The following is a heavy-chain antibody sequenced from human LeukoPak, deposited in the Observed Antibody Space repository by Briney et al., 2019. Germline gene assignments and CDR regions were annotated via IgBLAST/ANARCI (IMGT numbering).Heavy chain of an antibody. CDR1: GGTFRSYG. CDR3: ATRGGTGPIYYYYYMDV. Sequence: SVKVSCKASGGTFRSYGISWVRQAPGQGLEWMGGIIPMFETANYAQKFQGRVTITADKFTSTAYMELSSLGSEDTAVYYCATRGGTGPIYYYYYMDVWGKGTTVTVSS. CDR2: IIPMFETA. D-gene: IGHD3-16*01. J-gene: IGHJ6*03. V-gene: IGHV1-69*06.